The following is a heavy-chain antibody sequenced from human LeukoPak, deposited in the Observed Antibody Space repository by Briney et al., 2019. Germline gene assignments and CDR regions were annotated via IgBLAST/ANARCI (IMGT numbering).Heavy chain of an antibody. CDR1: GGSISSYY. CDR3: ARGFGWGLALYWYFDL. CDR2: IYYSGST. D-gene: IGHD7-27*01. Sequence: SETLSLTCTVSGGSISSYYWSWIRQPPGKGLEWIGYIYYSGSTNYNPSLKSRVTISVDTSKNQFSLKLSSVTAADTAVYYCARGFGWGLALYWYFDLWGRGTLVAVSS. J-gene: IGHJ2*01. V-gene: IGHV4-59*01.